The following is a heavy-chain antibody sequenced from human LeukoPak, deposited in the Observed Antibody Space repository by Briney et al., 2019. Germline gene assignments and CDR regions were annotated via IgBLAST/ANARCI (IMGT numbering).Heavy chain of an antibody. Sequence: SETLSLTCTVSGGSSSSNNYYWGWIRQPPGKGLEWIGSIYYSGSTYYNPSLKSRVTISVDTSKNQFSLKLSSVTAADTAVYYCARQATSSGWYREFDYWGQGTLVTVSS. J-gene: IGHJ4*02. CDR1: GGSSSSNNYY. D-gene: IGHD6-19*01. V-gene: IGHV4-39*01. CDR3: ARQATSSGWYREFDY. CDR2: IYYSGST.